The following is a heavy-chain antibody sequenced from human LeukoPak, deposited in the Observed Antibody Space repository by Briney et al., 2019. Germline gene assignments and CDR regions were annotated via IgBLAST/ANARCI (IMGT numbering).Heavy chain of an antibody. D-gene: IGHD6-19*01. V-gene: IGHV5-51*01. J-gene: IGHJ4*02. CDR2: IYHGDSDT. CDR3: ARPLMSAYSSGWYTIDY. CDR1: GYSFTSYW. Sequence: GESLKVSCKGFGYSFTSYWIGWVRQMPGKGLEWMGIIYHGDSDTRYSPSFQGQVTISADKSISTAYLQWSSLKASDTAMYYCARPLMSAYSSGWYTIDYWGQGTLVTVSS.